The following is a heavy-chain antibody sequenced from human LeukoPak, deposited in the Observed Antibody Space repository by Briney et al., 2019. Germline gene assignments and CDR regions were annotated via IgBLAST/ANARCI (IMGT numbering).Heavy chain of an antibody. D-gene: IGHD3-3*01. CDR1: GYTFAKYA. V-gene: IGHV1-3*01. Sequence: ASVKVSCKASGYTFAKYAIHWVRQAPGQRLEWMGWINAGNGDTRYSQKFQGGVTLTRDTSASTTYMELSSLRSEDTAVYYCARGLYDFWSGYAFDYWGQGTLVTVSS. J-gene: IGHJ4*02. CDR2: INAGNGDT. CDR3: ARGLYDFWSGYAFDY.